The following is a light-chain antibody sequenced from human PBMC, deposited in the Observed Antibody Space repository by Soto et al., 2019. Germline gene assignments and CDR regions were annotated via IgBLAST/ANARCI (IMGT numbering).Light chain of an antibody. J-gene: IGLJ1*01. CDR1: SSNIGNNY. V-gene: IGLV1-51*02. Sequence: QSVLTRPPSVSAAPGQKVTLSCSGSSSNIGNNYVSWYQQLPGTAPKLLIYENNKRPSGIPDRFSGSKSGTSATLGITGLQTGDEGDYYCGTWDSSLSAGGYVFGTGTKVTVL. CDR3: GTWDSSLSAGGYV. CDR2: ENN.